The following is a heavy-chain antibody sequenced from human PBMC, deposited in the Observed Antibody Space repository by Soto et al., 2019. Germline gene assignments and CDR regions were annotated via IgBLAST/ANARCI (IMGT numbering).Heavy chain of an antibody. CDR3: SRGPPRVHWFDP. V-gene: IGHV4-61*01. Sequence: PSETRSRTWTVSGAYVSRGSYYWMWIRQTPGKGLEWIGDIYFSGSTKYNPSLQSRVTISVDTSNNQFSLKLSSVTAADTAVYFCSRGPPRVHWFDPWGQGTLVTVSS. CDR1: GAYVSRGSYY. CDR2: IYFSGST. J-gene: IGHJ5*02.